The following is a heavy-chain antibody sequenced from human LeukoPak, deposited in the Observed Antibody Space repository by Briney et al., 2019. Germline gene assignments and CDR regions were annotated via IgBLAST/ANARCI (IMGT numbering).Heavy chain of an antibody. CDR3: ARTYCSGGSCYPGDWFDP. J-gene: IGHJ5*02. Sequence: ASVKVSCKASGYTFTGYYMHWARQAPGQGLEWMGWINPNSGGTNYAQKLQGRVTMTRDTSISTAYMELSRLRSDDTAVYYCARTYCSGGSCYPGDWFDPWGQGTLVTVSS. CDR1: GYTFTGYY. CDR2: INPNSGGT. D-gene: IGHD2-15*01. V-gene: IGHV1-2*02.